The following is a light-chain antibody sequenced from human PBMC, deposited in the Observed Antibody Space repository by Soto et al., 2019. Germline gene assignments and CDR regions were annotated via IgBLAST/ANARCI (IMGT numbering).Light chain of an antibody. CDR2: EVS. CDR3: MQAIDIPWT. V-gene: IGKV2-29*03. Sequence: ILMTQTPLSLSIIPGQTASISCKSSQSLLHSDGKTYFYWYVQKAGQAPQPLIYEVSNRFSGVPERFSGSGPRTDFTLKISRVEADDVGIYYCMQAIDIPWTFGQGTKVDIK. J-gene: IGKJ1*01. CDR1: QSLLHSDGKTY.